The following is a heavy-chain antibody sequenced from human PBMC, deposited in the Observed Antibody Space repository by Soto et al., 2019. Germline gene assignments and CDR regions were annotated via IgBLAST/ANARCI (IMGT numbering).Heavy chain of an antibody. V-gene: IGHV3-74*01. J-gene: IGHJ4*02. CDR3: ASKHSSRAFDY. CDR2: INSDGSST. CDR1: VFTFSSYW. D-gene: IGHD6-13*01. Sequence: EVQLVESGGGLVQPGGSLRLSCAASVFTFSSYWMHWVRQAPGKGLVWVSRINSDGSSTTYADSVKGRFTISRDNAKNTVYLQMNSLRAEDTAVYYCASKHSSRAFDYWGQGTLVTVSS.